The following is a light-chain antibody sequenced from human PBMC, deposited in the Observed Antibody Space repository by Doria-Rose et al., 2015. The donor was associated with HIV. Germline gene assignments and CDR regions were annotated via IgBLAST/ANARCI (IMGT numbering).Light chain of an antibody. V-gene: IGKV1-8*01. Sequence: AIRMTQPPSSLSASTGYRVTITCRASQDISNYLAWYQQKPGKAPKLLIYAASTLQSGVPSRFSGSGSGTDFTLTISYLQSEDFATYYCQQYYSYPPTFGQGTKVEVK. CDR1: QDISNY. CDR2: AAS. CDR3: QQYYSYPPT. J-gene: IGKJ1*01.